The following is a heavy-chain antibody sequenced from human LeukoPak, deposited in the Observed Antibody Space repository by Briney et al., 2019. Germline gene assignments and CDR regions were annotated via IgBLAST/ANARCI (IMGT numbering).Heavy chain of an antibody. CDR2: ISSSSSTI. D-gene: IGHD3-16*02. CDR3: ARDLPTYDYVWGSYRYGDAFDI. Sequence: PGGSLRLSCAASGFTFSSYSMNWVRQAPGKGLERVSYISSSSSTIYYADSVKGRFTISRDNAKNSLYLQMNSLRDEDTAVYYCARDLPTYDYVWGSYRYGDAFDIWGQGTMVTVSS. J-gene: IGHJ3*02. CDR1: GFTFSSYS. V-gene: IGHV3-48*02.